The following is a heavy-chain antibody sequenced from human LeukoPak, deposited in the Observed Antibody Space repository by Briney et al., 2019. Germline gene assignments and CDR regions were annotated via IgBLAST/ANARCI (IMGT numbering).Heavy chain of an antibody. CDR1: GGSISSYY. J-gene: IGHJ4*02. V-gene: IGHV4-59*08. CDR3: ARSHYRMTTITVFDY. Sequence: KPSGTLSLTCTVSGGSISSYYWSWIRQPPGKGLEWIGYIYHSGSTNYNPSLKSRVTISVDVSKNQFSLKLSSVTAADTAVYYCARSHYRMTTITVFDYWGQGTLVTVSS. CDR2: IYHSGST. D-gene: IGHD5-12*01.